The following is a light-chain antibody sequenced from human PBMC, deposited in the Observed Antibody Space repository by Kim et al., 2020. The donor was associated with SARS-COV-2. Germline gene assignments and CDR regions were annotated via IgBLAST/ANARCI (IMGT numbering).Light chain of an antibody. CDR1: RGSIASNY. V-gene: IGLV6-57*02. CDR2: EDN. J-gene: IGLJ3*02. CDR3: QSSNGRSWV. Sequence: GKTVTISCTGSRGSIASNYVQWYQQRPGSAPTTVIYEDNERPSGVPDRFSGSIDSSSNSASLTISGLRTEDEADYYCQSSNGRSWVFGGGTQLTVL.